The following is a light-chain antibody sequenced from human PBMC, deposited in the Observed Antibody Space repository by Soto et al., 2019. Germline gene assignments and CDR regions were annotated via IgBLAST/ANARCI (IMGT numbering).Light chain of an antibody. CDR2: RAS. CDR3: QQYNSYPRT. V-gene: IGKV1-5*03. Sequence: DIQMTQSPSTLSASVGDSVTITCRASQSISTWLAWFQQKPGKAPKFLIYRASSLESGIPSRFNGSGFWIEFTFTISSLQPDDFATYYCQQYNSYPRTFGQGTKGDIK. CDR1: QSISTW. J-gene: IGKJ1*01.